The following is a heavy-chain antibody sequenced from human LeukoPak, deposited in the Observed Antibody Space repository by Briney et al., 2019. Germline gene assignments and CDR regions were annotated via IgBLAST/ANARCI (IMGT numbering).Heavy chain of an antibody. D-gene: IGHD4-17*01. CDR2: IYYSGST. CDR3: ARDLVTVTKGFDI. Sequence: SETLSLTCTGSGCSISSYYLSWFRQPPGKGLEWIGYIYYSGSTNYNPSLKSRLTISVDTSKNQFSLKLSSVTAADTAVYYCARDLVTVTKGFDIWGQGTMVSVSS. J-gene: IGHJ3*02. CDR1: GCSISSYY. V-gene: IGHV4-59*01.